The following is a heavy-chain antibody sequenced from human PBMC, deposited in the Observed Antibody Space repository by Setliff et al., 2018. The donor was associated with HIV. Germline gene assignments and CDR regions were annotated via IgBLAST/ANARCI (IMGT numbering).Heavy chain of an antibody. CDR3: ARETRSSFAMDDASDI. J-gene: IGHJ3*02. CDR1: GGSISSGSYY. CDR2: IYYSGST. D-gene: IGHD2-2*01. V-gene: IGHV4-39*07. Sequence: PSETLSLTCTVSGGSISSGSYYWSWIRQPPGKGLEWIGSIYYSGSTYYNPSLKSRVTISVDTSKNQFSLKLSSVTAADTAVYYCARETRSSFAMDDASDIWGQGTMVTVSS.